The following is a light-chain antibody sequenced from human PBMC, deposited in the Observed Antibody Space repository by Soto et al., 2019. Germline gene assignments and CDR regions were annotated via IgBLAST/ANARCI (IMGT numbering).Light chain of an antibody. V-gene: IGKV3-15*01. CDR1: QSVSNN. J-gene: IGKJ2*01. CDR2: LTS. Sequence: IVMTQSPATLSVSPGERAPVSCRASQSVSNNLAWYQQKPGQAPRLLIYLTSNRATDIPARFSGSGSETEFTLTISSLQSDDSAVYYCQQYKNGPYTFGQGTKLEIK. CDR3: QQYKNGPYT.